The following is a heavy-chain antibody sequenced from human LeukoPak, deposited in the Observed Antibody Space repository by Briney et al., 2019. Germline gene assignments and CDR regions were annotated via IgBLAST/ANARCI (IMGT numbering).Heavy chain of an antibody. CDR2: ISFDGTNK. J-gene: IGHJ3*01. Sequence: GTSLRLSCTASGFTISGDAMLWVGQAPGKGLQWVAGISFDGTNKNYADSVKGRFTISRDNSKNTLFLQMNSLTTDDTALFYCARETHDALDLWGPGTLVTVSS. V-gene: IGHV3-30*04. CDR1: GFTISGDA. CDR3: ARETHDALDL.